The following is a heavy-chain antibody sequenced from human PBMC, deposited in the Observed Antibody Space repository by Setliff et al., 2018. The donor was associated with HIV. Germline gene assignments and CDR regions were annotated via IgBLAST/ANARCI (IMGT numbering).Heavy chain of an antibody. CDR3: ASLTTDRFLEWLFVY. J-gene: IGHJ4*02. Sequence: SETLSLTCTVSGGSINTGSYYWGWIRQPPGKGLESIGTIYYSGSTYYNPSLKTRVTISVDTSKNQFSLKLSSVTAADTAVYYCASLTTDRFLEWLFVYWGQGTLVTVSS. CDR1: GGSINTGSYY. D-gene: IGHD3-3*01. V-gene: IGHV4-39*01. CDR2: IYYSGST.